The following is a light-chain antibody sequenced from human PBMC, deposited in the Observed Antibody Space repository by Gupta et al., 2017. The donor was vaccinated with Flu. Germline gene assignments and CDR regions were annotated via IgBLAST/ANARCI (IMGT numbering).Light chain of an antibody. V-gene: IGKV1-17*01. Sequence: DIQMTQSPSSLSASVGDRVTITCRASQGIGNDLGWFQQRPGKAPKRLIYGASSLHGGVPSRFSGSGSGTEFTLTITTMQPEDFATYYCLQHNSYPWTFGQGTKVEVK. CDR1: QGIGND. CDR3: LQHNSYPWT. J-gene: IGKJ1*01. CDR2: GAS.